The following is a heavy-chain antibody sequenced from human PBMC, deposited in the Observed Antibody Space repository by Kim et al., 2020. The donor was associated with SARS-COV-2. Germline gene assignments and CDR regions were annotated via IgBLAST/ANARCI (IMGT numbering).Heavy chain of an antibody. CDR3: ARVRHYFDSSGYSAFDI. CDR1: GFTFSSYA. Sequence: GGSLRLSCAASGFTFSSYAMHRVRQAPGKGLEWVAVISYDGSNKYYADSVKGRFTISRDNSKNTLYLQMNSLRAEDTAVYYCARVRHYFDSSGYSAFDI. D-gene: IGHD3-22*01. CDR2: ISYDGSNK. J-gene: IGHJ3*02. V-gene: IGHV3-30*04.